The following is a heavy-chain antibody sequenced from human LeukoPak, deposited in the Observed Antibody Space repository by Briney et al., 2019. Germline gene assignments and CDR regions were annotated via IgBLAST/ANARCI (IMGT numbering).Heavy chain of an antibody. Sequence: GGSLRLSCAASGFTFSTYAMHWVRQAPGKGLEWVAVMSYDGNNKYYADSVKGRFTISRDNSKHTLYLQMNSLRTEDTAVYYCAKGHGSESLPDPFDYWGQGTLVTVSS. CDR3: AKGHGSESLPDPFDY. V-gene: IGHV3-30-3*01. D-gene: IGHD3-10*01. CDR1: GFTFSTYA. CDR2: MSYDGNNK. J-gene: IGHJ4*02.